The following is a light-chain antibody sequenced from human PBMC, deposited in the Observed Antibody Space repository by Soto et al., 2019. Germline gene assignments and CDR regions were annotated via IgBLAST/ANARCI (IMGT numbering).Light chain of an antibody. CDR2: GAS. CDR1: QSVSSN. Sequence: IVMTQSPATMSVSLLESPPLSCRPSQSVSSNLAWYQQKPGQAPRLLIYGASTRATGIPARFSGSGSGTEFTLTISSLQSEDFAVYYCQQYNNWPRVTFGGGTKVDI. CDR3: QQYNNWPRVT. V-gene: IGKV3-15*01. J-gene: IGKJ4*01.